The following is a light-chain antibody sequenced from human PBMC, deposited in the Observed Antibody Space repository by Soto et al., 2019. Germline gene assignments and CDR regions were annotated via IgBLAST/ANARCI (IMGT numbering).Light chain of an antibody. CDR3: QQGSNWPRT. CDR2: DAS. V-gene: IGKV3-11*01. Sequence: EIVLTQSPATLSLSPGERATLSCRASQSVSRNLAWYQQKPGQAPRLLIYDASTRATGIPAMCSGSGSGTDFTLTISRLAHEDFAVYYCQQGSNWPRTFGQGTKLEIK. CDR1: QSVSRN. J-gene: IGKJ2*01.